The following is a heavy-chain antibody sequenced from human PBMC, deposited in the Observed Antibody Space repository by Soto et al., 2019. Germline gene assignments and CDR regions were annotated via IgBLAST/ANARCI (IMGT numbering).Heavy chain of an antibody. CDR3: ARTSGSYFFEY. CDR2: INAGNGNT. CDR1: GYTFTSYA. V-gene: IGHV1-3*01. D-gene: IGHD3-3*01. J-gene: IGHJ4*02. Sequence: QVQLVQSGAEVKKPGASVKVSCKASGYTFTSYAMHWVRQAPGQRLEWMGWINAGNGNTKYSQKFQGRVTITRDTSASTAYMQLSSLRSEDTAVYYFARTSGSYFFEYWGQGTLVTVSS.